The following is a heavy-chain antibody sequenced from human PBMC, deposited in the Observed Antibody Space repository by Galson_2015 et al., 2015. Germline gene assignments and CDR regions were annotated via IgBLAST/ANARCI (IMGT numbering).Heavy chain of an antibody. CDR1: GFTFSSYG. D-gene: IGHD5-18*01. V-gene: IGHV3-33*01. Sequence: SLRLSCAASGFTFSSYGMHWVRQAPGKGLEWVAVIWYDGSNKYYADSVKGRFTISRDNSKNTLYLQMNSLRAEDTAVYYCARAGFHPVDTAMAKAYFDYWGQGTLVTVSS. CDR2: IWYDGSNK. CDR3: ARAGFHPVDTAMAKAYFDY. J-gene: IGHJ4*02.